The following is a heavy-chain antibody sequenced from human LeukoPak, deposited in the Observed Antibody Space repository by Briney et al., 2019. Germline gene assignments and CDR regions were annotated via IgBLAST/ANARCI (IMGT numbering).Heavy chain of an antibody. CDR2: INPSGGST. D-gene: IGHD2-15*01. V-gene: IGHV1-46*04. CDR3: ARDGIVVVVAAIDYYGMDV. J-gene: IGHJ6*02. Sequence: ASVKVSRKASEYTFTTYYIHWVRQAPGQGLEWMGIINPSGGSTTYAQKLQGRVTMTRDTSTSTVYMELSSLRSEDTAVYYCARDGIVVVVAAIDYYGMDVWGQGTTVTVSS. CDR1: EYTFTTYY.